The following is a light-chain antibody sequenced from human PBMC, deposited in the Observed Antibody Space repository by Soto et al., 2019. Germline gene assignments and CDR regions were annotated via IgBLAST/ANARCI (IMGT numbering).Light chain of an antibody. CDR3: HQYGSSPT. V-gene: IGKV3-20*01. CDR2: GAS. Sequence: ENVLTQSPGTLSLSPGERATLSCRASQSVSNNYLAWYQHKPGQAPRVLIYGASSRATGIPDRFSGSGSGTDFTLTISRLEPEDFEVYYCHQYGSSPTFGQGTKV. CDR1: QSVSNNY. J-gene: IGKJ1*01.